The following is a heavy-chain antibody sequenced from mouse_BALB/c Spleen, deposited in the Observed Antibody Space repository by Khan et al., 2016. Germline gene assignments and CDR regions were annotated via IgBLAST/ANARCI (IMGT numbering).Heavy chain of an antibody. V-gene: IGHV1-20*02. CDR2: ISPYNGDT. D-gene: IGHD2-4*01. J-gene: IGHJ3*01. CDR3: VRSGDYGTFPY. Sequence: EVQLRESGPELVKPGASVKISCKASGFSFIAYFMNWVMQSHGQSLEWIGRISPYNGDTFYNQNFKGKATLTVDKSSTTAHMELRSLASEDSAVYYCVRSGDYGTFPYWGQGTLVTVS. CDR1: GFSFIAYF.